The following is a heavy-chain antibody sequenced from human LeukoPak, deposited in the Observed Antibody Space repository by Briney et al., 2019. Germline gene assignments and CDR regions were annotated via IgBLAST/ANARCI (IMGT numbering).Heavy chain of an antibody. V-gene: IGHV3-30*18. CDR2: ISYGGSNK. J-gene: IGHJ6*02. D-gene: IGHD2-15*01. Sequence: PGRSLRLSCAASGFTFSSYGMHWVRQAPGKGLEWVAVISYGGSNKYYADSVKGRFTISRDNSKNTLYLQMNSLRAEDTAVYYCAKDLVAATPNYYYGMDVWGQGTTVTVSS. CDR1: GFTFSSYG. CDR3: AKDLVAATPNYYYGMDV.